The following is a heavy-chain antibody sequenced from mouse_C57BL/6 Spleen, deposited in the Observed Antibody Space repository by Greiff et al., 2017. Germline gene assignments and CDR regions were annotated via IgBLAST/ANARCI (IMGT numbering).Heavy chain of an antibody. D-gene: IGHD2-3*01. CDR2: IYPGSGNT. J-gene: IGHJ2*01. CDR3: ARTDGY. V-gene: IGHV1-76*01. CDR1: GYTFTDYY. Sequence: VKLVESGAELVRPGASVKLSCKASGYTFTDYYINWVKQRPGQGLEWIARIYPGSGNTYYNEKFKGKATLTAEKSSSTAYMQLSSLTSEDSAVYFCARTDGYWGQGTTHTVSS.